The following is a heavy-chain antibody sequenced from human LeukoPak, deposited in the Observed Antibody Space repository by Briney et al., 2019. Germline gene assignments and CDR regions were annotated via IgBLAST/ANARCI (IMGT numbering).Heavy chain of an antibody. V-gene: IGHV4-61*01. CDR2: IYYSGST. D-gene: IGHD3-22*01. CDR1: GGSVSSGSYY. CDR3: ANGYYFSLNY. Sequence: SETLSLTCTVSGGSVSSGSYYWSWIRQPPGKGLEWIGYIYYSGSTNYNPSLKSRVTISVDTSKNRFSLKLSSVTAADTAVYYCANGYYFSLNYWGQGALVTVSS. J-gene: IGHJ4*02.